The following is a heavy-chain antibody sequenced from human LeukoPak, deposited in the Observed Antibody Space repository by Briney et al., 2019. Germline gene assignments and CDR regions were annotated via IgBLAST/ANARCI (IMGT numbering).Heavy chain of an antibody. CDR3: ATPYSGGYHGLDI. Sequence: SETLSLTXTVSGGSISSSIYYWAWIRQPPGKGLELIGSIYYSVATYYNPSLKSRVTISIDTSKNQFSLKLSSVTAADTAVYYCATPYSGGYHGLDIWGQGTMVTVSS. D-gene: IGHD1-26*01. CDR2: IYYSVAT. V-gene: IGHV4-39*01. CDR1: GGSISSSIYY. J-gene: IGHJ3*02.